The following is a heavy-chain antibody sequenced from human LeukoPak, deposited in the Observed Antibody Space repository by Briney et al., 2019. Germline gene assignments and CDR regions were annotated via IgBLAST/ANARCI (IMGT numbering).Heavy chain of an antibody. Sequence: PGGSLRLSCAASGFTFSSYSMNWVRQAPGKGLEWVSSISSSSSYIYYADSVKGRFTISRDNAKNSLYLQLTSLRAEDTAVYYCATRYCTISACRASSYKSFDVWGKGTTVTVSS. CDR3: ATRYCTISACRASSYKSFDV. V-gene: IGHV3-21*01. CDR1: GFTFSSYS. CDR2: ISSSSSYI. D-gene: IGHD2-8*01. J-gene: IGHJ6*04.